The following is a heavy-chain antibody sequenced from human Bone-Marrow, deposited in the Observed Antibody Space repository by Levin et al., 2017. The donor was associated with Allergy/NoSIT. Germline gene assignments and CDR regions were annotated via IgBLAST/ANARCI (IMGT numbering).Heavy chain of an antibody. D-gene: IGHD3-3*01. CDR1: GFTLNSFD. CDR3: ARGGEVDWFDP. J-gene: IGHJ5*02. V-gene: IGHV3-48*03. Sequence: GGSLRLSCAASGFTLNSFDMSWVRQAPGKGLEWVSYITSTGSTIHFADSVKGRFMISRDNAKNSLYLQMYSLRDEDTAVYYCARGGEVDWFDPWGQGTLVTVSS. CDR2: ITSTGSTI.